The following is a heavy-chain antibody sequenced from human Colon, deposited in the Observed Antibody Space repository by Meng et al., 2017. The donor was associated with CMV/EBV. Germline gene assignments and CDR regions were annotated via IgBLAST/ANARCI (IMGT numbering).Heavy chain of an antibody. J-gene: IGHJ1*01. CDR2: IYSNGRF. CDR3: GRAGARGVPIDV. CDR1: CGSNNWHF. D-gene: IGHD3-10*01. Sequence: QVQLQGAGPGLVEPSEALAHTLTCSCGSNNWHFLNWFRAPGGERTQGVWRIYSNGRFDQNHSLRGRVTISVDTSKNQLSLRLTSVTAADTAVYYCGRAGARGVPIDVWGRGTLVTVSS. V-gene: IGHV4-4*07.